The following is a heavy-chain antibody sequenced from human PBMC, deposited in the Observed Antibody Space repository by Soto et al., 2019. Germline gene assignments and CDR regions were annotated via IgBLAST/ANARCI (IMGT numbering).Heavy chain of an antibody. CDR1: GGSISSSNW. CDR2: IYHSGST. Sequence: SETLSLTCAVSGGSISSSNWWSWVRQPPGKGLEWIGEIYHSGSTNYNPSLKSRVTISVDKSKDQFSLKLSSVTAADTAVYYCARWMVRDFYYYGMDVWGQGTTVTVSS. V-gene: IGHV4-4*02. D-gene: IGHD3-10*01. CDR3: ARWMVRDFYYYGMDV. J-gene: IGHJ6*02.